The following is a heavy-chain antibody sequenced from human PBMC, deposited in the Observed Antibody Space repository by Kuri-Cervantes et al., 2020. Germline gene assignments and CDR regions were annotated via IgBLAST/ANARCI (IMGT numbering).Heavy chain of an antibody. J-gene: IGHJ3*02. CDR2: ISWNSGSI. CDR3: ARDKPRGVYDITHKEAFDI. Sequence: SLKISCAASGFTFDDYAMHWVRQAPGKGLEWVSGISWNSGSIGYADSVKGRFTISRDNAKNSLYLQMNSLRAEDTAVYYCARDKPRGVYDITHKEAFDIWGQGTMVTVSS. V-gene: IGHV3-9*01. CDR1: GFTFDDYA. D-gene: IGHD3-9*01.